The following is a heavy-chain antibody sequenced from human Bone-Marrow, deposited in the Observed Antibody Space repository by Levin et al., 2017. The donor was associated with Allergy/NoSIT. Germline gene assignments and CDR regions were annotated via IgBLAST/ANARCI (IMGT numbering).Heavy chain of an antibody. J-gene: IGHJ6*03. Sequence: GGSLRLSCIASGFTFGDYMMGWVRQAPGKGLEWVGLIRSNAYGGTTEYAASVKGRFTISRDDSKSIAYLQMNSLKVEDTAIHYCTRHYDYWTYYMDVWGKGTTVTV. D-gene: IGHD3-3*01. V-gene: IGHV3-49*04. CDR1: GFTFGDYM. CDR2: IRSNAYGGTT. CDR3: TRHYDYWTYYMDV.